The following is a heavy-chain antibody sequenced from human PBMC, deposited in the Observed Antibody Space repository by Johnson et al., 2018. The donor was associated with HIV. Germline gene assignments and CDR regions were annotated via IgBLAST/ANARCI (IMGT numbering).Heavy chain of an antibody. CDR3: ARAKSTVVLHDAFDI. D-gene: IGHD4-23*01. V-gene: IGHV3-30-3*01. CDR1: GFTFSSYA. Sequence: VQLVESGGGVVQPGRSLRLSCAASGFTFSSYAMHWVRQAPGKGLEWVAVISYDGSNKYYADSVKGRSTISRDNSKNTLYLQMNSLRAEDTAVCYCARAKSTVVLHDAFDIWDQGTMVTVSS. J-gene: IGHJ3*02. CDR2: ISYDGSNK.